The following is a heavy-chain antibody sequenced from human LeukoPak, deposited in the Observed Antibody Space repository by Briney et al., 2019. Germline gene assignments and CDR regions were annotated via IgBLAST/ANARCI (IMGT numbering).Heavy chain of an antibody. CDR1: GGSISSYY. J-gene: IGHJ4*02. CDR3: ARHANGYSSSWHDY. V-gene: IGHV4-59*08. D-gene: IGHD6-13*01. Sequence: PSETLSLTCTVSGGSISSYYWNWIRQSPESGLEWIGYIYYSGSTNYNPSLKGRVTMSVDTSKNQFSLKLSSVTAADTAVYYCARHANGYSSSWHDYWGQGTLVTVS. CDR2: IYYSGST.